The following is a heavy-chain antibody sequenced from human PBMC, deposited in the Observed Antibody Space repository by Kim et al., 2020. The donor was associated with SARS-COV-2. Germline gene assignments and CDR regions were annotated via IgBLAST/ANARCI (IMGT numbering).Heavy chain of an antibody. CDR2: MNPNSGNT. J-gene: IGHJ6*02. D-gene: IGHD3-10*01. V-gene: IGHV1-8*01. Sequence: ASVKVSCKASGYTFTSYDINWVRQATGQGLEWMGWMNPNSGNTGYAQKFQGRVTMTRNTSISTAYMELSSLRSEDTAVYYCARRVDSLWFGELLYWSYYYYGMDVWGQGTTVTVSS. CDR1: GYTFTSYD. CDR3: ARRVDSLWFGELLYWSYYYYGMDV.